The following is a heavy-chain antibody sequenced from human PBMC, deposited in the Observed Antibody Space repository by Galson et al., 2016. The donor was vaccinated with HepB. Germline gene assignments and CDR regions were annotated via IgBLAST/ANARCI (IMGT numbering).Heavy chain of an antibody. CDR2: ISYEGSNK. D-gene: IGHD3-9*01. V-gene: IGHV3-30*18. Sequence: SLRLSCAASGFTFSSYGMHWVRQAPGKGLEWVAVISYEGSNKYYADSVKGRITISRDNSKNTLYLQMNSLRAEDTAVYYCAKDHAFLGLYFYGMDVWGQGTPVTVSS. CDR3: AKDHAFLGLYFYGMDV. J-gene: IGHJ6*02. CDR1: GFTFSSYG.